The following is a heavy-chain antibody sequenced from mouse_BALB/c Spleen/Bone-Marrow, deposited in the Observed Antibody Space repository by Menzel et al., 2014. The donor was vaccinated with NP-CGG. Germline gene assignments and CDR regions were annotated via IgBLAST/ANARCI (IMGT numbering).Heavy chain of an antibody. CDR3: ARGGYDAIAY. CDR1: GYTFTSYW. CDR2: INPSTGYT. V-gene: IGHV1-7*01. J-gene: IGHJ3*01. Sequence: QVQLQQSGAELAKPGASVKMSCKASGYTFTSYWMHWVKQRPGQGLEWIGYINPSTGYTEYNQKFKDKATLTAVKSSTTAYMQLRSLTSEDSAVYYCARGGYDAIAYWGQGTLVTVSA. D-gene: IGHD2-2*01.